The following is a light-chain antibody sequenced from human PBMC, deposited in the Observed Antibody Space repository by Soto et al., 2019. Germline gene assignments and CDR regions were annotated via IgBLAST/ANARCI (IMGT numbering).Light chain of an antibody. J-gene: IGKJ1*01. V-gene: IGKV1-39*01. CDR3: QQGYNTPQT. CDR1: QTINKY. Sequence: DIQMTQSPSSLSASVGDRVTITCRASQTINKYLNWYQQKAGKAPKLLIYTSSTLPSGVPSRFSGSRPGTNFTLTISSLQPEDVATYYCQQGYNTPQTFGQGTKV. CDR2: TSS.